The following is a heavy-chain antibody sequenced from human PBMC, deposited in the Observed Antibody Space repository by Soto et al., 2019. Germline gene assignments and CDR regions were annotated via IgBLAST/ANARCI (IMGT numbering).Heavy chain of an antibody. D-gene: IGHD6-13*01. CDR2: TWYDGSDK. J-gene: IGHJ3*01. Sequence: QVQLVESGGGVVQPGRSLRLSCAASGFTFSRYGMHWVRQAPGKGLEWVAVTWYDGSDKYNADSVKGRFTISRDNSKKTLDLHMSRLRAEDTAVYFCAKDLSSSFDAFDFWGQGTMVTVSS. V-gene: IGHV3-33*06. CDR1: GFTFSRYG. CDR3: AKDLSSSFDAFDF.